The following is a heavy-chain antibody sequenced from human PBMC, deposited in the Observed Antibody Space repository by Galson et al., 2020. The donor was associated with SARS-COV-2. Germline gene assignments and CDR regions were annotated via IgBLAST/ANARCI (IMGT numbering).Heavy chain of an antibody. D-gene: IGHD2-21*02. Sequence: SETLSLTCTVSGGSISSGGYYWSWIRQHPGKGLEWIGYIYYSGSTYYNPSLKSRVTISVDTSKNQFSLKLSSVTAADTAVYYCARSKVNTVVTPGTFDYWGQGTLVTVSS. CDR3: ARSKVNTVVTPGTFDY. J-gene: IGHJ4*02. CDR2: IYYSGST. V-gene: IGHV4-31*03. CDR1: GGSISSGGYY.